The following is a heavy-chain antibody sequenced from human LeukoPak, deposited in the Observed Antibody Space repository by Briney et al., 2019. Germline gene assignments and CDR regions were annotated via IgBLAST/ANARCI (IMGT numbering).Heavy chain of an antibody. CDR2: ISYDGSNK. Sequence: GGSLRLSCAASGFTFSSYAMHWVRQAPGKGLEWVAVISYDGSNKYYADSVKGRFTISRDNSKSTLYLQMNSLRAEDTAVYYCAGDFYGDSSDWGQGTLVTVSS. J-gene: IGHJ4*02. D-gene: IGHD4-17*01. CDR3: AGDFYGDSSD. CDR1: GFTFSSYA. V-gene: IGHV3-30-3*01.